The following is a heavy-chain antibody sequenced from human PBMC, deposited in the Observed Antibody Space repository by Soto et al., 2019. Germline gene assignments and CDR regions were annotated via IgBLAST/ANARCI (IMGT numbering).Heavy chain of an antibody. D-gene: IGHD1-26*01. CDR2: ISYDGSNK. CDR3: ARPRSRELLRGVYFDY. V-gene: IGHV3-30-3*01. Sequence: ESGGGVVQPGRSLRLSCAASGFTFSSYAMHWVRQAPGKGLEWVAVISYDGSNKYYADSVKGRFTISRDNSKNTLYLQMNSLRAEDTAVYYCARPRSRELLRGVYFDYWGQGTLVTVSS. J-gene: IGHJ4*02. CDR1: GFTFSSYA.